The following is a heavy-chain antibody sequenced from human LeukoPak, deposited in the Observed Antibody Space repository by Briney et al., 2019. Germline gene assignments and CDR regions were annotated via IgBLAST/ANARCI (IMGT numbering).Heavy chain of an antibody. D-gene: IGHD2-15*01. CDR2: INPNSGGT. Sequence: ASVKVSCKASGYTFTTYYMHWVRQAPGQGLEWMGWINPNSGGTNYAQKFQGRVTMTRDTSISTAYMELSRLRSDDTAVYYCARDRARGYCSGGSCPDAFDIWGQGTMVTVSS. CDR1: GYTFTTYY. J-gene: IGHJ3*02. CDR3: ARDRARGYCSGGSCPDAFDI. V-gene: IGHV1-2*02.